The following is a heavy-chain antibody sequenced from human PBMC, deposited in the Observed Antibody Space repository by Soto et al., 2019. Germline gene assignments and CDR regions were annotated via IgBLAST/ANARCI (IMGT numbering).Heavy chain of an antibody. D-gene: IGHD3-10*01. CDR1: GGSFSGYY. V-gene: IGHV4-34*01. CDR3: ARAEIYLVRGIFISFYGMDV. Sequence: PSETLSLTCGVYGGSFSGYYWIWIRQPPGKGLEWIGEINHSGSTNYNPSLKSRVNISADTSKNQFSLKVSPVTAADTAVYYCARAEIYLVRGIFISFYGMDVWGQGTTVTVSS. J-gene: IGHJ6*02. CDR2: INHSGST.